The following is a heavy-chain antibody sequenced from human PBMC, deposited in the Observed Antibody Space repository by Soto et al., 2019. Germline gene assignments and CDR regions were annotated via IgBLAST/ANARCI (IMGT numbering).Heavy chain of an antibody. V-gene: IGHV5-51*01. D-gene: IGHD1-26*01. J-gene: IGHJ6*02. Sequence: PGESLKISCQGSGYRFSTYWIHWVRQLPGKGLESAGIIYPADSDTRYSPSFQGQVTISADKTISTNYLQWSSLKASDTAMYFCARLTVYGGSYYYYGMDVWGQGTTVIVSS. CDR1: GYRFSTYW. CDR3: ARLTVYGGSYYYYGMDV. CDR2: IYPADSDT.